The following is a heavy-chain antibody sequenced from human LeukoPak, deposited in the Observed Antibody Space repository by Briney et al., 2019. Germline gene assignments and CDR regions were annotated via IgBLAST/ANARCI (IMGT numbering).Heavy chain of an antibody. Sequence: APVKVSCKASGYTFTSYYMHWVRQAPGQGLEWMGIINPSGGSTSYAQKFQGRVTITADKSTSTAYMELSSLRSEDTAVYYCARCCRDGYRTRKGFDYWGQGTLVTVSS. D-gene: IGHD5-24*01. CDR3: ARCCRDGYRTRKGFDY. CDR2: INPSGGST. CDR1: GYTFTSYY. V-gene: IGHV1-46*01. J-gene: IGHJ4*02.